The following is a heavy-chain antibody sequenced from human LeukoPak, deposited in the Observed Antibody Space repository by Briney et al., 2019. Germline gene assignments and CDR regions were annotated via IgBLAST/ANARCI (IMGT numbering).Heavy chain of an antibody. D-gene: IGHD4-11*01. CDR3: SRDQTTAGPSTVDC. J-gene: IGHJ4*02. CDR1: GFTFSRYW. CDR2: ISSDGSNI. Sequence: GGSLRLSCAASGFTFSRYWMHWVRQVPGKGLVWVSRISSDGSNIIYADSVKGRFTISRDNAKSTLYLEMNSLRAEDTAVNFCSRDQTTAGPSTVDCWGQGTLVTVSP. V-gene: IGHV3-74*01.